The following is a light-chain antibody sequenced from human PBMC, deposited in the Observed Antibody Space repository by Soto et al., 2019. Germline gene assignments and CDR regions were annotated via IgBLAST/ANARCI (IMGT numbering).Light chain of an antibody. CDR3: CSYGGSRAV. CDR2: EVS. Sequence: QSVLTQPASVSGSPGQSITISCTGTSSDVGSHNLVSWYQQHPGQAPKLMIYEVSKRPLGVSARFSASKSGNTASLTISGLQAEDEADYDCCSYGGSRAVFGGGNQLTVL. J-gene: IGLJ7*01. V-gene: IGLV2-23*02. CDR1: SSDVGSHNL.